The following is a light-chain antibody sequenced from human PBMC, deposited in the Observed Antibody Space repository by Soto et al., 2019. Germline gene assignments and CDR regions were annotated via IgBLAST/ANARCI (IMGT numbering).Light chain of an antibody. J-gene: IGKJ5*01. Sequence: DIQMTQSPFTLSASVGDRVTITCRASQTISSWLAWYQQIPGKAPKLLIYDASNLASGVPARFSGSGSGTDFTLTINRLEPEDFAVYYCQQYANSPITFGQGTRLEI. V-gene: IGKV1-5*01. CDR3: QQYANSPIT. CDR1: QTISSW. CDR2: DAS.